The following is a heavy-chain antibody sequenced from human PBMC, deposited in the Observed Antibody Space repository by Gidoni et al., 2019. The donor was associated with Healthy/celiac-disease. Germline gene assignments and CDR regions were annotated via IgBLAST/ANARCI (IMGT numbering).Heavy chain of an antibody. Sequence: QVQLVQSGAEVKTPGSSVKVSCKASGGTFSSYAISWVRQAPGQGLEWMGGIIQIFGTANYAQKFQGRVTITADKSTSTAYMELSSLRSEDTAVYYCARDPGSSGSYSYWYFDLWGRGTLVTVSS. J-gene: IGHJ2*01. V-gene: IGHV1-69*06. CDR2: IIQIFGTA. CDR3: ARDPGSSGSYSYWYFDL. D-gene: IGHD1-26*01. CDR1: GGTFSSYA.